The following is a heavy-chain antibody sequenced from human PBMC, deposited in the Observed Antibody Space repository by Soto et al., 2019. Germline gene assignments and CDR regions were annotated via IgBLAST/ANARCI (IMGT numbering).Heavy chain of an antibody. CDR2: IVVGSGNT. V-gene: IGHV1-58*01. CDR3: AVSTYYDFWSGYFFDY. Sequence: VKVSCKASGFTFTSSAVQWVRQARGQRLEWIGWIVVGSGNTNYAQKFQERVTITRDMSTSTAYMELSSLRSEDTAVYYCAVSTYYDFWSGYFFDYWGQGTLVTVLL. CDR1: GFTFTSSA. D-gene: IGHD3-3*01. J-gene: IGHJ4*02.